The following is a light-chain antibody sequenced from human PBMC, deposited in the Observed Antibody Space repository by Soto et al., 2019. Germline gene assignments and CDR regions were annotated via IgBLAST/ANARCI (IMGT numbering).Light chain of an antibody. V-gene: IGKV3-20*01. J-gene: IGKJ1*01. CDR3: QHQNSYSEA. Sequence: ALTQSPGTLSSSPGERATLSCRASHSVSSNYLAWYQQKPGQAPRLLIYDAASSATGIPDRFSGSGSGTEVTLTIISMQPDDSVTSYCQHQNSYSEAFGQGTKVDIK. CDR2: DAA. CDR1: HSVSSNY.